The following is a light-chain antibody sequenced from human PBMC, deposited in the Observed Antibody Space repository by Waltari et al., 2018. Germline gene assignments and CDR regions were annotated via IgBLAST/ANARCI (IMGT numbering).Light chain of an antibody. V-gene: IGLV1-40*01. CDR3: QSFDSNVRGGVV. J-gene: IGLJ3*02. Sequence: QSILTPPTSVSGAPGQRVTISCPASRSNIGAGHDVPLYQACPGTAPKLLIYGNNKRPSGVPDRFSGSKSGSSASLAINGLQAEDEADYYCQSFDSNVRGGVVFGGGTKVTVL. CDR2: GNN. CDR1: RSNIGAGHD.